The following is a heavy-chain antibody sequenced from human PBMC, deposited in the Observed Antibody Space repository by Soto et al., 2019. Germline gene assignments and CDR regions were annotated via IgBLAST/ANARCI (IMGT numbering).Heavy chain of an antibody. CDR1: GFTFSSYG. Sequence: PGGSLRLSCAASGFTFSSYGMHWVRQAPGKGLEWVAVISYDGSNKYYADSVKGRFTISRDNSKNTLYLQMNSLRAEDTAVYYCAKDGGGRYDFWSGYFDYWGQGTLVTVSS. CDR2: ISYDGSNK. J-gene: IGHJ4*02. D-gene: IGHD3-3*01. V-gene: IGHV3-30*18. CDR3: AKDGGGRYDFWSGYFDY.